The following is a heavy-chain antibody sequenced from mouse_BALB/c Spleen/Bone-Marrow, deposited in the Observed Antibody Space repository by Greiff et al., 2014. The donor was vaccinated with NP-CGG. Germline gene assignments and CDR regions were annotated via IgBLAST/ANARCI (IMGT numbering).Heavy chain of an antibody. CDR1: GFNIKDTY. CDR2: IDPANGNT. CDR3: AIYYYGSSGFAY. J-gene: IGHJ3*01. D-gene: IGHD1-1*01. V-gene: IGHV14-3*02. Sequence: VQLQQSGAELVKPGASVKLSCTASGFNIKDTYMHWVKQRPEQGLEWIGRIDPANGNTKYDPKFQGKATITADTSSNTAYLQLGSLTSEDTAVYYCAIYYYGSSGFAYWGQGTLVTVSA.